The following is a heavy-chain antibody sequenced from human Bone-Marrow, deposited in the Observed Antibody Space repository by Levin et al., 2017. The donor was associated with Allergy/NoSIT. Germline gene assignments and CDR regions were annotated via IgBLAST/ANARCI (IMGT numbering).Heavy chain of an antibody. D-gene: IGHD3-16*01. CDR3: AKFNGGTGGFDY. CDR1: GYTFTSYA. CDR2: INAGNGNT. J-gene: IGHJ4*02. V-gene: IGHV1-3*01. Sequence: GESLKISCKASGYTFTSYAMHWVRQAPGQRLEWMGWINAGNGNTKYSQKFQGRVTITRDTSASTAYMELSSLRSEDTAVYYCAKFNGGTGGFDYWGQGTLVTVSS.